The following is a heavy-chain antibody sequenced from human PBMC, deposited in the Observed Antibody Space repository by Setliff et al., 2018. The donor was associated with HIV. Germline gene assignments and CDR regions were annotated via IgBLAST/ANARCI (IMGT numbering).Heavy chain of an antibody. J-gene: IGHJ4*02. CDR1: GGTFSSYT. CDR3: ARVGFSSRHTGDFFDS. D-gene: IGHD5-18*01. V-gene: IGHV1-69*02. CDR2: SIPILGIG. Sequence: ASVKVSCKASGGTFSSYTINWVRQAPGQGLEWMGRSIPILGIGNDEQAQKFQGRVTITADESTTTAYMELNSLTSEDTALYYCARVGFSSRHTGDFFDSWGQGTLVTVSS.